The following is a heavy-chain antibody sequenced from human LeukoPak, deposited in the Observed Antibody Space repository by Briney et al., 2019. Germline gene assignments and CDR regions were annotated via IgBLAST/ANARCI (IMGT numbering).Heavy chain of an antibody. D-gene: IGHD3-16*01. J-gene: IGHJ6*02. V-gene: IGHV3-7*01. Sequence: GGSLRLSCAASGFPLSMSCISGPPESPGKGREGVANMNEDGSEKDYVDSVTGRFTLSRDNARKSLYLQMSSLRAEDTAVYYCATYSHWVAGDVWGQGTTVTVSS. CDR1: GFPLSMSC. CDR2: MNEDGSEK. CDR3: ATYSHWVAGDV.